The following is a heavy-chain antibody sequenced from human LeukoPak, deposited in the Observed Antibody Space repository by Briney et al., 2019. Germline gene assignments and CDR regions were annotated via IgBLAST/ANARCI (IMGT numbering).Heavy chain of an antibody. J-gene: IGHJ4*02. CDR3: ALRMIYCSSTSCNDY. V-gene: IGHV4-39*07. CDR1: GGSISSSSYY. CDR2: INHSGST. D-gene: IGHD2-2*01. Sequence: SETLSLTCTVSGGSISSSSYYWGWIRQPPGKGLEWIGEINHSGSTNYNPSLKSRVTISVDTSKNQFSLKLSSVTAADTAVYYCALRMIYCSSTSCNDYWGQGTLVTVSS.